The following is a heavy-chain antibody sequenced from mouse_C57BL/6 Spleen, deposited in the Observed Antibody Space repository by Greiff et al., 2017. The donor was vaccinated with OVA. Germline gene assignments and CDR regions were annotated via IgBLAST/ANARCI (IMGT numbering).Heavy chain of an antibody. CDR3: ARGGFYGPPVDY. J-gene: IGHJ2*01. CDR2: INPYNGGT. D-gene: IGHD1-1*01. Sequence: EVQLQQSGPVLVKPGASVKMSCKASGYTFTDYYMNWVKQSHGKSLEWIGVINPYNGGTSYNQKFKGKAKLTVDKSSSTAYMELNSLTAEDSAVYYCARGGFYGPPVDYWGQGTTLTVSS. V-gene: IGHV1-19*01. CDR1: GYTFTDYY.